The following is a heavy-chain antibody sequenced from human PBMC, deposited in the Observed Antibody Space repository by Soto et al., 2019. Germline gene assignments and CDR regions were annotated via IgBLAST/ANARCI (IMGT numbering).Heavy chain of an antibody. CDR2: INAGNGNT. V-gene: IGHV1-3*01. Sequence: QVQLVQSGAEVKKPGASVKVSCKASGYTFTSYAMHWVRQAPGQRLEWMGWINAGNGNTKYSQKFQGRVTITRDTPASTAYMELSSLRSEDTAVYYCARGGYCSGGSCSNWFDPWGQGTLVTVSS. D-gene: IGHD2-15*01. CDR1: GYTFTSYA. CDR3: ARGGYCSGGSCSNWFDP. J-gene: IGHJ5*02.